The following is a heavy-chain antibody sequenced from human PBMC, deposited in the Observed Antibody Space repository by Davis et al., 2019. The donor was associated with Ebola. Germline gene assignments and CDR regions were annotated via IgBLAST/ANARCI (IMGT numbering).Heavy chain of an antibody. Sequence: HTGGLLRLSCPASGFTFSSYWTHWVRQAPGKGLVRVARINSDGSSTSYADSVKGRFTISRDNAKNTLYLQMNSLRAEDTAVYYCARGQGWLQHWGQGTLVTVSS. CDR2: INSDGSST. V-gene: IGHV3-74*01. CDR1: GFTFSSYW. CDR3: ARGQGWLQH. D-gene: IGHD2-15*01. J-gene: IGHJ1*01.